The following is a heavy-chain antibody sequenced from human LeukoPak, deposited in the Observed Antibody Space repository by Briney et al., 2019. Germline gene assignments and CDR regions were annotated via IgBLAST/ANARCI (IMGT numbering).Heavy chain of an antibody. CDR2: ISYDGSNK. J-gene: IGHJ4*02. V-gene: IGHV3-30*18. Sequence: GRSLRLSCAASGFTFSSYGIHWVRQAPGKGLEWEAVISYDGSNKYYADSVKGRFTISRDNSKNTLYLQMNSLRTEDTAVYYCAKSVDSWGQGTLVTVSS. CDR3: AKSVDS. CDR1: GFTFSSYG.